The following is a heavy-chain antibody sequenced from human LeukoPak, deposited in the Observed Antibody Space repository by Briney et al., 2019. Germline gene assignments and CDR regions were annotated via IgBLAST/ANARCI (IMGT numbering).Heavy chain of an antibody. Sequence: PAETLSLTCSFSGGSISSYYWSWLRQPPGKGLEWLGNIFYTGITNYNPSLKSRVNISIDTSKSQFSLRLNSVSAADTAVYYCARTLVRRVIKKSMWFGLWGQGTLVSVSS. CDR3: ARTLVRRVIKKSMWFGL. J-gene: IGHJ5*02. D-gene: IGHD3-10*01. CDR2: IFYTGIT. CDR1: GGSISSYY. V-gene: IGHV4-59*01.